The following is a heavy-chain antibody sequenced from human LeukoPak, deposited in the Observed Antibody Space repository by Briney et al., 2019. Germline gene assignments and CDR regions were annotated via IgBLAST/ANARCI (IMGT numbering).Heavy chain of an antibody. CDR1: GGPISSYY. D-gene: IGHD3-10*01. CDR2: IYHRGSA. J-gene: IGHJ4*02. Sequence: NPSETLSLTCTVSGGPISSYYWSWIRQPPGKGLEWIGYIYHRGSANYNPSLKSRVAISLDTSKNQFSLKLSSVTAADTAVYYCARGTDYYGLYWGQGTLVTVSS. V-gene: IGHV4-59*12. CDR3: ARGTDYYGLY.